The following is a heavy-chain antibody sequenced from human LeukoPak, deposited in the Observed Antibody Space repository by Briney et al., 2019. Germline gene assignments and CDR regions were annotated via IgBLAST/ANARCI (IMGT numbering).Heavy chain of an antibody. V-gene: IGHV1-2*02. CDR2: INPNSGGT. CDR1: GYTFTGYY. J-gene: IGHJ4*02. CDR3: ARAPVSYYYDSSPFDY. D-gene: IGHD3-22*01. Sequence: GASVKVSCKASGYTFTGYYMHWVRQAPGQGLEWMGWINPNSGGTNYAQKFQGRVTMTRDTSISTAYMELSGLRSDDTAVYYCARAPVSYYYDSSPFDYWGQGTLVTVSS.